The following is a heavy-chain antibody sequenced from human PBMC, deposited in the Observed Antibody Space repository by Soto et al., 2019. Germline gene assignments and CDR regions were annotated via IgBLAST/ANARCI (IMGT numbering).Heavy chain of an antibody. CDR1: GYTFTGYY. CDR2: ITPNSGGT. CDR3: ARWYAFDI. D-gene: IGHD2-15*01. J-gene: IGHJ3*02. V-gene: IGHV1-2*02. Sequence: QVQLVQSGAEVKKPGASVKVSCKASGYTFTGYYIHWVRQAPGQGLEWMGWITPNSGGTNYAQKFQGGVTMPRDTSIITAYMELSRLRSEDTAVYYCARWYAFDIWGQGTMVTVSS.